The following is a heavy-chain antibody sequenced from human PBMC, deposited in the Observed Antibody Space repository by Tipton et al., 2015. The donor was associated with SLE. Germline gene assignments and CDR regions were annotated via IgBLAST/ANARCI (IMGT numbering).Heavy chain of an antibody. CDR1: GGSISSGGYS. Sequence: TLSLTCAVSGGSISSGGYSWSWIRQPPGKGLEWIGYIYHSGSTYYNPSLKSRVTISVDTSKNQFSLKPSSVTAADTAVYYCARDQTGFEDYWGQGTLVTVSS. CDR2: IYHSGST. J-gene: IGHJ4*02. D-gene: IGHD1-1*01. CDR3: ARDQTGFEDY. V-gene: IGHV4-30-2*01.